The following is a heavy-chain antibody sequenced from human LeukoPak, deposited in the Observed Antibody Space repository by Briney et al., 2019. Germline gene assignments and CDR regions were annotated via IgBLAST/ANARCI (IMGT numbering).Heavy chain of an antibody. V-gene: IGHV4-30-4*01. D-gene: IGHD6-13*01. Sequence: SETLSLTCTVSGGSISSGDYYWSWIRQPPGKGLEWIGYIYYSGSTYYNPSLKSRVTISVDTSKSQSSLKLSSVTAADTAVYYCARDPIAAAASYWGQGTLVTVSS. CDR3: ARDPIAAAASY. CDR2: IYYSGST. J-gene: IGHJ4*02. CDR1: GGSISSGDYY.